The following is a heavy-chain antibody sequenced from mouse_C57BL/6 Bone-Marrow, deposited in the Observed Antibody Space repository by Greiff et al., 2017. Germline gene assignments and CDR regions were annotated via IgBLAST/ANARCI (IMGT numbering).Heavy chain of an antibody. CDR2: IWWDDDK. CDR1: GFSLSTFGMG. CDR3: ARISSIYYAMDY. V-gene: IGHV8-8*01. Sequence: QVQLKESGPGILQPSQTLSLNGSFSGFSLSTFGMGVGWIRQPSGKGLEWLAHIWWDDDKYYNPALKSRLTISKDTSKNQVFLKVANVDTADTATYYCARISSIYYAMDYWGQGTSVTVSS. D-gene: IGHD2-10*02. J-gene: IGHJ4*01.